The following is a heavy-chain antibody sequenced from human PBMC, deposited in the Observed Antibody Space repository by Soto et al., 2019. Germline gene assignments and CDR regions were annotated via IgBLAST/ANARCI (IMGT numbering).Heavy chain of an antibody. Sequence: QVQLQESGPGLVKPSQTLSLTCIVSGDSINSGGYYWSWIRQHPGKGLEWIGYIYYSGSTYYNPSLKSRVTISVDTSKNQFSLKLSSVTAAATAVYFCARGYGVDEAFEIWGQGTMVTVSS. CDR2: IYYSGST. CDR3: ARGYGVDEAFEI. D-gene: IGHD3-3*01. J-gene: IGHJ3*02. V-gene: IGHV4-31*03. CDR1: GDSINSGGYY.